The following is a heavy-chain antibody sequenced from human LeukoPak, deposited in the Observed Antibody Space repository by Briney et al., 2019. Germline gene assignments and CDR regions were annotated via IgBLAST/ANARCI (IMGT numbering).Heavy chain of an antibody. CDR1: GLTFSSYE. Sequence: GGPLRLSCAASGLTFSSYEMNWVRQAPGKGLEWVSYISSSGSTIYYADSVKGRFTISRDNAKNSLYLQMNSLRAEDTAVYYCARGGRYNILTGFRRDRHDAFDIWGQGTLVTVSS. CDR3: ARGGRYNILTGFRRDRHDAFDI. V-gene: IGHV3-48*03. CDR2: ISSSGSTI. D-gene: IGHD3-9*01. J-gene: IGHJ3*02.